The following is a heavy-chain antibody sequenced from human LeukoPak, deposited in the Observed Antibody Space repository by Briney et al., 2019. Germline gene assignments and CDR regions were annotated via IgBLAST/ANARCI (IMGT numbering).Heavy chain of an antibody. Sequence: GGSLRLSCAAPGFTFSSYAMSWVRQAPGKGLEWVSAISGSGGSTYYADSVKGRFTISRDNSKNTLYLQMNSLRAEDTAVYYCAKEGTRDIAARRNLKYYFDYWGQGTLVTVSS. CDR3: AKEGTRDIAARRNLKYYFDY. V-gene: IGHV3-23*01. CDR1: GFTFSSYA. J-gene: IGHJ4*02. D-gene: IGHD6-6*01. CDR2: ISGSGGST.